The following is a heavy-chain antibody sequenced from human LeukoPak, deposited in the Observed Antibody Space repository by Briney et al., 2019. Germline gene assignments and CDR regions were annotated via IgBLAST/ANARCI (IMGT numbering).Heavy chain of an antibody. D-gene: IGHD3-9*01. CDR3: ARDYETDSDILTGYYHVIDY. V-gene: IGHV1-2*02. CDR2: IDPNSGGT. CDR1: GYTFTGYY. J-gene: IGHJ4*02. Sequence: ASVKVSCKASGYTFTGYYMHWVRQAPGQGLEWMGWIDPNSGGTNYAQKFQGRVTMTRDTSISTAYMELSRLRSDDTAVYYCARDYETDSDILTGYYHVIDYWGQGTLVTVFS.